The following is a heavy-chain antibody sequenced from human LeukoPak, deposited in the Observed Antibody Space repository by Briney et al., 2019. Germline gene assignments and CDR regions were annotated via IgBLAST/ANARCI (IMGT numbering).Heavy chain of an antibody. Sequence: SETLSLTCTVSGGSISNYYWSWIRQPPGKGLEWIGYIYYSGSTNYNPSLESRVTISVDTSKNQFSLKMSSVTAADTAVYYCARTVYSSSSSYYFDYWGQGTLVTVSS. V-gene: IGHV4-59*08. CDR3: ARTVYSSSSSYYFDY. D-gene: IGHD6-6*01. CDR1: GGSISNYY. CDR2: IYYSGST. J-gene: IGHJ4*02.